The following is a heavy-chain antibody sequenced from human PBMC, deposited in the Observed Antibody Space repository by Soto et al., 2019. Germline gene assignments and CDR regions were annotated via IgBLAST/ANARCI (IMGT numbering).Heavy chain of an antibody. J-gene: IGHJ3*02. D-gene: IGHD2-2*01. CDR1: GFTFSSYA. CDR2: ISANSHNT. Sequence: VQLLESGGGLVQPGGSLRLSCAASGFTFSSYAMSWVRQAPGRGLEWVSGISANSHNTYHADSVKGRFTISRDNSKKTVFVQMNSLRVEDTAVYFWAKLCCSSTTCQEPAAKSTGGFEIWGQGTLVTGS. V-gene: IGHV3-23*01. CDR3: AKLCCSSTTCQEPAAKSTGGFEI.